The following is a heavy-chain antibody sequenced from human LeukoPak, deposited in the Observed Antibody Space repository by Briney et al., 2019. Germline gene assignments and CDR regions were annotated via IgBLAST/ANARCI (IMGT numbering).Heavy chain of an antibody. CDR1: GYTFTSYD. CDR3: ARAEIRYYDFWSGYHNWFDP. J-gene: IGHJ5*02. Sequence: ASVKVSCKASGYTFTSYDINWVRQATGQGLEWMGWMNPNSGNTGYAQKFQGRVTITRNTSISTAYMELSSLRSEDTAVYYCARAEIRYYDFWSGYHNWFDPWGKGTLVTVSS. V-gene: IGHV1-8*03. D-gene: IGHD3-3*01. CDR2: MNPNSGNT.